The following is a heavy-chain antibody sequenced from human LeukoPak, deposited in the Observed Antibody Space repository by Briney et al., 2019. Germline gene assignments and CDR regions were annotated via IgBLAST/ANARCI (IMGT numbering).Heavy chain of an antibody. Sequence: ASVKVSCKASGDSVTSYGISWVRQAPGQWLEWMGCISAYNGNTNYAQKLQGRVTMTTDTSTSTAYMELRSLRSDDTAVYYCARVYGDVTPFDYWGQGTLVTVSS. V-gene: IGHV1-18*01. CDR3: ARVYGDVTPFDY. CDR2: ISAYNGNT. CDR1: GDSVTSYG. J-gene: IGHJ4*02. D-gene: IGHD4-17*01.